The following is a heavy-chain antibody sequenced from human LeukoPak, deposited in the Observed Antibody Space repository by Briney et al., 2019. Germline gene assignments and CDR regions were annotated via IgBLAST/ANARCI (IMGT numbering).Heavy chain of an antibody. V-gene: IGHV7-4-1*02. CDR1: GYIFDIYA. D-gene: IGHD1-7*01. J-gene: IGHJ1*01. Sequence: GASVKVSCKASGYIFDIYALIWVRQAPGQGLEFMGWITTNTGNPTYAQGFTGRFVFFLDTSVSTAYLQISSLKPEDTAVYYCARDYTLALGTTTYFQHWGQGTLVTVSS. CDR3: ARDYTLALGTTTYFQH. CDR2: ITTNTGNP.